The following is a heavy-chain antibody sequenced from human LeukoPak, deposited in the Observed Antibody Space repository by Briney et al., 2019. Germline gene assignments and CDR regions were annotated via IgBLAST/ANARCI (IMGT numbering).Heavy chain of an antibody. Sequence: ASVKVSCKASGYTFTSYDINWVRQATGQGLEWMGWMNPNSGNTGYAQKFQGRVTITRNTSISTAYMELSSLRSEDTAVYYCARGSGYTYYYYYYMDVWGKGTTVTVSS. CDR2: MNPNSGNT. CDR1: GYTFTSYD. J-gene: IGHJ6*03. CDR3: ARGSGYTYYYYYYMDV. D-gene: IGHD3-16*02. V-gene: IGHV1-8*03.